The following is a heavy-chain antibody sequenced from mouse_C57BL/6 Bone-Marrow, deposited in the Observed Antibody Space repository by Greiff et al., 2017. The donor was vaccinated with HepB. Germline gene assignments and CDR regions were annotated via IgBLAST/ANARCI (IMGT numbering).Heavy chain of an antibody. V-gene: IGHV1-81*01. Sequence: VKLMESGAELARPGASVKLSCKASGYTFTSYGISWVKQRTGQGLEWIGEIYPRSGNTYYNEKFKGKATLTADKSSSTAYMELRSLTSEDSAVYFCAITPYSFYAMDYWGQGTSVTVSS. CDR3: AITPYSFYAMDY. CDR2: IYPRSGNT. J-gene: IGHJ4*01. CDR1: GYTFTSYG. D-gene: IGHD2-12*01.